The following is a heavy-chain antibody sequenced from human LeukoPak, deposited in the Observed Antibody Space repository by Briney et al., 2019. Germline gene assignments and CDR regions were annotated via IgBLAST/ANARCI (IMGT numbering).Heavy chain of an antibody. D-gene: IGHD6-19*01. CDR2: VYSSGST. Sequence: RPSETLSLTCSVSGGSISTYYGNWIRQPAGKGLEWIGHVYSSGSTNYNPSLKSRVTISVDKSKNQFSLKLSSLTAADTAVYYCARDHSTAWTFDYWGQGTLVTVSS. CDR3: ARDHSTAWTFDY. CDR1: GGSISTYY. J-gene: IGHJ4*02. V-gene: IGHV4-4*07.